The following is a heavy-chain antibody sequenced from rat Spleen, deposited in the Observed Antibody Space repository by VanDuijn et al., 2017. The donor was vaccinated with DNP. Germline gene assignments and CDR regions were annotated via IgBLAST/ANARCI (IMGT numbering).Heavy chain of an antibody. CDR3: ARHRTIMPYYYAMDA. D-gene: IGHD1-12*01. CDR1: GLTFSTNW. CDR2: INPDGSST. J-gene: IGHJ4*01. V-gene: IGHV5-35*01. Sequence: EVQLVESGGGLVQPGRSMKLSCAASGLTFSTNWLNWIRQAPGKGLEWVASINPDGSSTYYADTVKGRFVISKDNAKNTLYLQMDSLRSEDTATYYCARHRTIMPYYYAMDAWGQGASVTVSS.